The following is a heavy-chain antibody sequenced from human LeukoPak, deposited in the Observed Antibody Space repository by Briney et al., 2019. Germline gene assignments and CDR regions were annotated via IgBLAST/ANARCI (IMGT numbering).Heavy chain of an antibody. CDR1: GYTFTSYY. Sequence: GASVKVSCNASGYTFTSYYMHWVRQMPGKGLEWMGIIYPGDSDTRYSPSFQGQVTISADKSISTAYLQWSSLKASDTAMYYCASLSGAYDSSGYYPDAFDIWGQGTMVTVSS. CDR3: ASLSGAYDSSGYYPDAFDI. J-gene: IGHJ3*02. D-gene: IGHD3-22*01. CDR2: IYPGDSDT. V-gene: IGHV5-51*01.